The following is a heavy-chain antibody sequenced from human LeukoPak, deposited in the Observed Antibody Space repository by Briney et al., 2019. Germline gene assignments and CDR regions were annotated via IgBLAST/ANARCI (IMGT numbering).Heavy chain of an antibody. Sequence: PSETLSLTCTVSGGSISGSSYYWVWIRQSPGKGLEWIGNFYSSGSTCYNPSLQSRVTISVDTSKNQFSLNLTSVTAADTAVYYCVRQFDYCGQGTLVTVSS. J-gene: IGHJ4*02. CDR2: FYSSGST. V-gene: IGHV4-39*01. CDR1: GGSISGSSYY. CDR3: VRQFDY.